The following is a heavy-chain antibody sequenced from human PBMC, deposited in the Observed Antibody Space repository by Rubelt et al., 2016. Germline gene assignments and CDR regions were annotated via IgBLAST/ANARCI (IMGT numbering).Heavy chain of an antibody. D-gene: IGHD5-12*01. J-gene: IGHJ4*02. V-gene: IGHV1-69*04. Sequence: QVQLVQSGAEVKKPGSSVKVSCKASGGTFSSYDISWVRQAPGQGLEWLGGIIPILGIAIVAQKFQVRVTIREEKSTSTAYMGLSSLRSEDTAVDYCARDPYSGYDYLDYWGQGTLVTVSS. CDR1: GGTFSSYD. CDR2: IIPILGIA. CDR3: ARDPYSGYDYLDY.